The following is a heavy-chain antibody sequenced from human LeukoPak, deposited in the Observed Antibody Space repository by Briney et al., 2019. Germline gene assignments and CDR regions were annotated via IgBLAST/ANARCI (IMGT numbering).Heavy chain of an antibody. CDR2: IYPGDYDT. CDR3: ARARATVKSWFDP. D-gene: IGHD4-17*01. Sequence: GESLKISCKGSGYSFTSYWIGWVRQMPGKGLEWMGIIYPGDYDTRYSPSFQGQVTISADKSISTAYLQWSSLKASDTAMYYCARARATVKSWFDPWGQGTLVTVSS. CDR1: GYSFTSYW. J-gene: IGHJ5*02. V-gene: IGHV5-51*01.